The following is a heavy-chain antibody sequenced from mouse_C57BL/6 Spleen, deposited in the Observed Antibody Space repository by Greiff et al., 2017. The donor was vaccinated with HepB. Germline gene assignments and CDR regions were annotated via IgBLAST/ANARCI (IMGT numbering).Heavy chain of an antibody. CDR3: ERGGSYYGECCALDY. CDR2: IYPGDGDT. J-gene: IGHJ4*01. V-gene: IGHV1-80*01. CDR1: GYAFSSYW. Sequence: QVQLQQSGAELVKPGASVKISCKASGYAFSSYWMNWVKQRPGKGLEWIGQIYPGDGDTNYNGKFKGEDTLTADKSSSTAYMQIRSLTSEDSAVYYGERGGSYYGECCALDYWGQGTTVTVSS. D-gene: IGHD2-13*01.